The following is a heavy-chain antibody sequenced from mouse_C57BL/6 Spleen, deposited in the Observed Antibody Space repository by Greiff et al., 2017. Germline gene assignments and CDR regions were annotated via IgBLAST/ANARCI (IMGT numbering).Heavy chain of an antibody. CDR2: IAPSDSET. Sequence: QVQLQQPGAELVRPGSSVKLSCKASGYTFTSYWMHWVKRRPIQGLEWIGNIAPSDSETHYNQRFKDKATLTVDKSSSTAYIQLSSLTSEDSAVYYCARSGGSSPPFAYWGQGTLVTVSA. CDR3: ARSGGSSPPFAY. CDR1: GYTFTSYW. J-gene: IGHJ3*01. V-gene: IGHV1-52*01. D-gene: IGHD1-1*01.